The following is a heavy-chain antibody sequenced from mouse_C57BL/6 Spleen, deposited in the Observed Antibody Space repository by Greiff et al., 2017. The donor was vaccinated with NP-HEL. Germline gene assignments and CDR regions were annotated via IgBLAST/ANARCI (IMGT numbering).Heavy chain of an antibody. D-gene: IGHD1-1*01. Sequence: VQLQQPGAELVKPGASVKLSCKASGYTFTSYWMHWVKQRPGRGLEWIGRIDPNSGGTKYNEKFRSKATLTVDKPSSTAYMQLSSLTSEDSAVYYCARDYGSSYEDAMDYWGQGTSVTVSS. CDR2: IDPNSGGT. CDR3: ARDYGSSYEDAMDY. CDR1: GYTFTSYW. J-gene: IGHJ4*01. V-gene: IGHV1-72*01.